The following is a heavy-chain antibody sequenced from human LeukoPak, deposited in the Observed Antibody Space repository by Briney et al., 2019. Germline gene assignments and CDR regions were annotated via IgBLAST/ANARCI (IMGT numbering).Heavy chain of an antibody. Sequence: GGSLRLSCVATGFSFSTSDMSWVRQAPEKGLEWVASTISSGDSSQYADSVKGRFTISRDNSKNTLYLQMNSLRAEDTAVYYCAKKGSMAVAAEYYFDYWGQGTLVTVSS. V-gene: IGHV3-23*01. CDR3: AKKGSMAVAAEYYFDY. D-gene: IGHD2-15*01. CDR2: TISSGDSS. J-gene: IGHJ4*02. CDR1: GFSFSTSD.